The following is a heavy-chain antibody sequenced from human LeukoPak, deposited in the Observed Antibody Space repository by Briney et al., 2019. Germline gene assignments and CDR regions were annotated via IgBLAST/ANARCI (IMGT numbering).Heavy chain of an antibody. J-gene: IGHJ4*02. V-gene: IGHV1-58*02. CDR3: AAELYSGTYGRCCSFAF. D-gene: IGHD1-26*01. Sequence: SVKVSCKTSGFSLSNSAMQWVRQARGQRLEWIGWIIVGSGRTHYAQNLQERITITRDMSTNIAYMELSSLRSDDTAVYYCAAELYSGTYGRCCSFAFWGQGTQVTVSS. CDR1: GFSLSNSA. CDR2: IIVGSGRT.